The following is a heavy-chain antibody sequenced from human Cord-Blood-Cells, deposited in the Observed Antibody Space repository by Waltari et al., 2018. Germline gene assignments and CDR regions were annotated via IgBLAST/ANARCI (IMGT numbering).Heavy chain of an antibody. CDR3: AFGWRSSSPLLGY. CDR2: INPNSGGT. V-gene: IGHV1-2*06. D-gene: IGHD6-6*01. J-gene: IGHJ4*02. Sequence: HWVRQAPGQGLEWMGRINPNSGGTNYAQKFQGRVTMTRDTSISTAYMELSRLRSDDTAVYYCAFGWRSSSPLLGYWGQGTLVTVSS.